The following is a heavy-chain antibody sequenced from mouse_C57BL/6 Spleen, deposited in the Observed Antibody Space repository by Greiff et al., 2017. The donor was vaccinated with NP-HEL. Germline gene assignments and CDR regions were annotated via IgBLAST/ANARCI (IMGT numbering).Heavy chain of an antibody. J-gene: IGHJ4*01. Sequence: EVMLVESGGGLVKPGGSLKLSCAASGFTFSSYAMSWVRQTPEKRLEWVATISDGGSYTYYPDNVKGRFTISRDNAKNNLYLQMSHLKSEDTAMYYCARERSPMITTAMDYWGQGTSVTVSS. CDR1: GFTFSSYA. CDR3: ARERSPMITTAMDY. V-gene: IGHV5-4*01. D-gene: IGHD2-4*01. CDR2: ISDGGSYT.